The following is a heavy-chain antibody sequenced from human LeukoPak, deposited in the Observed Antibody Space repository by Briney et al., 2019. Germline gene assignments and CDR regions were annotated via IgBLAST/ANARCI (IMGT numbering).Heavy chain of an antibody. CDR1: GYTFTSYD. V-gene: IGHV1-8*01. D-gene: IGHD3-10*01. Sequence: TSVKVSCKASGYTFTSYDINWVRQATGQGLEWMGWMNPNSGNTGYAQKFQGRVTMTRNTSIGTAYMELSSLRSEDTAVYYCARGRGRITMVRGVIITPHLDYWGQGTLVTVSS. J-gene: IGHJ4*02. CDR2: MNPNSGNT. CDR3: ARGRGRITMVRGVIITPHLDY.